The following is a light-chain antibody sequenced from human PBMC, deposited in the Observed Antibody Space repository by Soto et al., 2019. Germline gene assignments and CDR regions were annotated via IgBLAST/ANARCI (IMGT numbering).Light chain of an antibody. Sequence: DIQMTQSPSSVSASVGDRVTITCRASQGISTWLAWYQQKPGKAPKLLMYGASTLQSGVPSRFSGSGSGRDFTLTISGLQPEDCATYYCQQANSFPWTFGQGTKVEIK. CDR3: QQANSFPWT. V-gene: IGKV1-12*01. J-gene: IGKJ1*01. CDR2: GAS. CDR1: QGISTW.